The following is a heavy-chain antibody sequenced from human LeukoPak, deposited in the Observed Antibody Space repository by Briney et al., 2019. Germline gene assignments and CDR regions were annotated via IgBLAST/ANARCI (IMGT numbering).Heavy chain of an antibody. J-gene: IGHJ4*02. Sequence: ASVKVSCKSSGYTFTGYHMHWVRQAPGQELAGMGWINPNSGGTNYAQKFQGRVTITRDTSISTDYMELSRQRSDDTAVYYCARCSYYGSGRPPAALFDYWGQGTLVTVSS. CDR1: GYTFTGYH. D-gene: IGHD3-10*01. V-gene: IGHV1-2*02. CDR2: INPNSGGT. CDR3: ARCSYYGSGRPPAALFDY.